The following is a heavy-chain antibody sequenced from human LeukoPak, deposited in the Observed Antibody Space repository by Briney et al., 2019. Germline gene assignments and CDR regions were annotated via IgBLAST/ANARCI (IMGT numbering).Heavy chain of an antibody. D-gene: IGHD3-10*01. V-gene: IGHV3-64D*06. CDR1: GFTFSSYA. J-gene: IGHJ4*02. CDR3: VKDGVHVLLWFGELSH. Sequence: GGSLRLSCSASGFTFSSYAMHWVRQAPGKGLEYVSAISSNGGSTYYADSVKGRFTISRDNSKNTLYLQMSSLRAEDTVVYYCVKDGVHVLLWFGELSHWGQGTLVTVSS. CDR2: ISSNGGST.